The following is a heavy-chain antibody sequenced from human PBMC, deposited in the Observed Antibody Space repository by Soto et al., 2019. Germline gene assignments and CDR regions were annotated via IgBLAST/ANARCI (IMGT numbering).Heavy chain of an antibody. J-gene: IGHJ5*02. CDR2: IWYDGSNK. CDR3: ARDGGSGFDP. V-gene: IGHV3-33*01. Sequence: QVQLVESGGGVVQPGRSLRLSCAASGFTFSSYGMHWVRQAPGKGLEWVAVIWYDGSNKYYADSVKGRFTISRDNSKNTLYLQFTSLRSEVTAVHYCARDGGSGFDPWGQGTLVTVSS. CDR1: GFTFSSYG. D-gene: IGHD2-15*01.